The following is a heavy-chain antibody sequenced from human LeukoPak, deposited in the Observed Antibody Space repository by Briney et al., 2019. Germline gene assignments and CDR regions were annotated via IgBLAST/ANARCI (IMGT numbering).Heavy chain of an antibody. V-gene: IGHV1-24*01. D-gene: IGHD6-19*01. CDR2: FDPEDGET. CDR3: AIRWLVLGPPYYFDY. Sequence: ASVKVSCKVSGYTLTELSMHWMRQAPGKGLEWMGGFDPEDGETIYAQKFQGRVTMTEDTSTDTAYMELSSLRSEDTAVYYCAIRWLVLGPPYYFDYWGQGTLVTVSS. CDR1: GYTLTELS. J-gene: IGHJ4*02.